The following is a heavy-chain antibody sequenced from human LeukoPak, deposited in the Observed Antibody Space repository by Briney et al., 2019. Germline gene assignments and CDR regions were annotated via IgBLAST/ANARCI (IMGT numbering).Heavy chain of an antibody. CDR3: ARGYYDSSGEFDY. V-gene: IGHV3-66*01. CDR2: IYSGGST. D-gene: IGHD3-22*01. CDR1: GFTVSSNY. J-gene: IGHJ4*02. Sequence: GRSLRLSCAASGFTVSSNYMSWVRQAPGKGLEWVSVIYSGGSTYYADSVKGRFTISRDNSKNTLYLQMNSLRAEDTAVYYCARGYYDSSGEFDYWGQGTLVTVSS.